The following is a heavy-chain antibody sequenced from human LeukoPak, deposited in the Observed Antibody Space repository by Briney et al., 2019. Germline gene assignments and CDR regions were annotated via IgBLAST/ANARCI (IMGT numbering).Heavy chain of an antibody. D-gene: IGHD4-23*01. CDR1: GSTFSSYS. CDR2: ITSSSSYI. V-gene: IGHV3-21*01. CDR3: ARDGDYGGNPDY. Sequence: GGSLRLSCAASGSTFSSYSMNWVRQAPGKGLEWVSSITSSSSYIYYADSVKGRFTISRDNAKNSQYLQMNSLRAEDTAVYYCARDGDYGGNPDYWGQGTLVTVSS. J-gene: IGHJ4*02.